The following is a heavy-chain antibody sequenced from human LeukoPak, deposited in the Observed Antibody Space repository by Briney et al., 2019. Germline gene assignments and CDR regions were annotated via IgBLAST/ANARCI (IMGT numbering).Heavy chain of an antibody. J-gene: IGHJ4*02. V-gene: IGHV3-30-3*01. CDR2: VAYDGINR. CDR1: GFALKDYA. Sequence: GGSLRLSCAASGFALKDYALHWVRQAPGKGLEWVAYVAYDGINRHYADSVKGRFTISRDNSKNTLYLQMNSLRAEDTAVYYCARDFYGDYVTPFDYWGQGTLVTVSS. CDR3: ARDFYGDYVTPFDY. D-gene: IGHD4-17*01.